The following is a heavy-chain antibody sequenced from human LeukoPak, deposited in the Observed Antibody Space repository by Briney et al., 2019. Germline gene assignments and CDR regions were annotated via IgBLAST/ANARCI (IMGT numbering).Heavy chain of an antibody. Sequence: SETLSLTCTVSGGSINNYYWSWIRQPPGKGLEWIGFIHYTGSTNYNPSLKSRVTISVDTSKNQFSLKLSSVTAADTAVYYCAGHSAAAEMDYFDYWGQGTLVTVSS. CDR1: GGSINNYY. J-gene: IGHJ4*02. CDR2: IHYTGST. V-gene: IGHV4-59*08. CDR3: AGHSAAAEMDYFDY. D-gene: IGHD6-13*01.